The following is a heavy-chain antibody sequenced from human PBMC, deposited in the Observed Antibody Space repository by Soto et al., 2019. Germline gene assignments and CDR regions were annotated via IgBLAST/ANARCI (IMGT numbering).Heavy chain of an antibody. V-gene: IGHV3-21*01. J-gene: IGHJ6*02. Sequence: GGSLRLSCIPSGFTFRTYTMNWVRQAPGKGLEWVSGIRGFSPYTFYAESVKGRFTISRDNAKNSVFLQMDSLRAEDTAVYYCARDRGYDAHDYYYNAMDVWGQGTTVTVSS. CDR2: IRGFSPYT. CDR3: ARDRGYDAHDYYYNAMDV. CDR1: GFTFRTYT. D-gene: IGHD3-10*01.